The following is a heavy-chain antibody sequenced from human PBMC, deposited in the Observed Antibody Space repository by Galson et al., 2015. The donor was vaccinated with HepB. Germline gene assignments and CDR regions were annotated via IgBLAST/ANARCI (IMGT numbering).Heavy chain of an antibody. CDR2: INAGNGNT. Sequence: SVKVSCKASGYTLTDFAMYWVRQAPGQRPEWMGGINAGNGNTKSSQKFQGRVTITRDMSANTASMELSGLRPEDTAVYYCARAESGNYRRYFDLWGRGTLVTVSS. CDR3: ARAESGNYRRYFDL. D-gene: IGHD1-26*01. CDR1: GYTLTDFA. J-gene: IGHJ2*01. V-gene: IGHV1-3*01.